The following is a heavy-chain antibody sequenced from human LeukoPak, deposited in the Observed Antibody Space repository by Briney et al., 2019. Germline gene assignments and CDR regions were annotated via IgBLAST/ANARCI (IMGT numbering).Heavy chain of an antibody. Sequence: GGSLRLSCAASGFTFSSYSMNRVRQAPGKGLEWVSSISSSSSYIYYADSVKGRFTISRDNAKNSLYLQMNSLRAEDTAVYYCERGYCSGGSCWDYFDYWGQGTLVTVSS. CDR2: ISSSSSYI. D-gene: IGHD2-15*01. CDR3: ERGYCSGGSCWDYFDY. V-gene: IGHV3-21*01. J-gene: IGHJ4*02. CDR1: GFTFSSYS.